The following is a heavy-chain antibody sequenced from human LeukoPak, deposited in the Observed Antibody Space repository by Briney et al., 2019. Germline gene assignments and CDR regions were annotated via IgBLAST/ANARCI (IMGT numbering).Heavy chain of an antibody. CDR2: INPNSGGT. Sequence: ASVKVSCKASGYTFTGYYMHWVRQAPGQGFEWMGWINPNSGGTNYAQKFQGRVTMTRDTSISTAYMELSRLRSDDTAVYYCARAGSDILTGWIGNWFDPWGQGTLVTVSS. CDR1: GYTFTGYY. J-gene: IGHJ5*02. CDR3: ARAGSDILTGWIGNWFDP. V-gene: IGHV1-2*02. D-gene: IGHD3-9*01.